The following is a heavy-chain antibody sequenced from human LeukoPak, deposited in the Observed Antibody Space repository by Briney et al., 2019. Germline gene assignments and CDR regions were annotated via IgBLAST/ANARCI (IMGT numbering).Heavy chain of an antibody. CDR2: IKSKTDGETT. CDR3: TTTNWFDP. J-gene: IGHJ5*02. V-gene: IGHV3-15*01. Sequence: GGSLRLSCAASGFTFSNAWMSWVRQAPGKGLEWVGRIKSKTDGETTDYTAPVKGRFTISRGDSKNTLYLQMNSLKTEDTAVYYCTTTNWFDPWGQGTLVTVSS. CDR1: GFTFSNAW.